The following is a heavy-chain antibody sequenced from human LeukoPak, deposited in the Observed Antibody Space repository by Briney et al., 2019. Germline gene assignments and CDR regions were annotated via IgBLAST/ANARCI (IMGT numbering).Heavy chain of an antibody. D-gene: IGHD3-10*01. V-gene: IGHV3-21*01. CDR1: EFSVGSNY. CDR2: ISSSSSYI. CDR3: ARVARGDYYYYYMDV. Sequence: GGSLRLSCAASEFSVGSNYMTWVRQAPGKGLEWVSSISSSSSYIYYADSVKGRFTISRDNAKNTLYLQMNSLRAEDTALYYCARVARGDYYYYYMDVWGKGTTVTVSS. J-gene: IGHJ6*03.